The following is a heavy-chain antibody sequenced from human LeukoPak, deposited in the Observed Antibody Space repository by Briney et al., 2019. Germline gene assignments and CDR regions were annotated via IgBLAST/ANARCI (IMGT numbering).Heavy chain of an antibody. V-gene: IGHV3-9*01. D-gene: IGHD3-10*01. CDR3: AKDGPMVRGVIITYYFDY. CDR1: GFTFDDYA. Sequence: GRSLRLSCAASGFTFDDYAMHWVRQAPGKGLEWVSGISWNSGSIVYADSVKGRFTISRDNAKNSLYLQMNSLRAEDTALYYCAKDGPMVRGVIITYYFDYWGQGTLVTVSS. J-gene: IGHJ4*02. CDR2: ISWNSGSI.